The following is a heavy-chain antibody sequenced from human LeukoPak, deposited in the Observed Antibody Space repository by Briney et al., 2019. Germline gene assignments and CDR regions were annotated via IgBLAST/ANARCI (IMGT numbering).Heavy chain of an antibody. CDR1: GFTFSSYA. D-gene: IGHD2-2*02. V-gene: IGHV3-23*01. CDR2: ISGSGGST. CDR3: ASGVVPAAIWFDH. J-gene: IGHJ5*02. Sequence: GGSLRLSCAASGFTFSSYAMSWVRQAPGKGLEGVSAISGSGGSTYYADSVKGRFTISRDNSKNTLYLQMNSPRAEDTAVYYRASGVVPAAIWFDHWGQGTLVTVSS.